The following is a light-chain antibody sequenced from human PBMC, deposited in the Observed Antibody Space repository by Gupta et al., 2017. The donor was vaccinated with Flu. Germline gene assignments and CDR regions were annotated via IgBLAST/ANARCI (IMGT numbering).Light chain of an antibody. CDR1: QSRLHSNGYNY. CDR3: RQGLQTPSN. J-gene: IGKJ2*01. V-gene: IGKV2-28*01. Sequence: IAITQAPLSLPLTPGAPAAVSCRTRQSRLHSNGYNYLDWYLQKPGQSPQLLIYLGSNRASGVPDRFSGSGSGTDFTLKISRVEAEDVGVYYCRQGLQTPSNFGQGTKVEIK. CDR2: LGS.